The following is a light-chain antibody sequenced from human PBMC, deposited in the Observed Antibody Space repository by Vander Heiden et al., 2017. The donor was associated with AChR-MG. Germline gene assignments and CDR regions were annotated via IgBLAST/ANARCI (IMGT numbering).Light chain of an antibody. CDR3: QAWDSSSVV. J-gene: IGLJ2*01. Sequence: SYELTQPPPVSVSPGQTAYITCSGDKLGDKYAYWYQQRPGQSPVVVIYEDNKRPSGIPERFSGSNSGNTATLTISGAQSMDEADYYCQAWDSSSVVFGGGTKLTVL. CDR2: EDN. V-gene: IGLV3-1*01. CDR1: KLGDKY.